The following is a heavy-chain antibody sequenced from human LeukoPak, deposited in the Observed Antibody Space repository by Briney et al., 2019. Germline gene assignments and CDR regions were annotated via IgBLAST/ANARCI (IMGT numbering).Heavy chain of an antibody. CDR3: AKDIEASI. V-gene: IGHV3-23*01. J-gene: IGHJ4*02. CDR1: GFTFSTYW. Sequence: PGGSLRLSCAASGFTFSTYWMSWVRQAPGRGLEWVSLISHSGANTFYADSVKGRFSVSRDNSKNTMYLQMNSLRAEDTAVYYCAKDIEASIWGQGTLVAVSS. D-gene: IGHD2-15*01. CDR2: ISHSGANT.